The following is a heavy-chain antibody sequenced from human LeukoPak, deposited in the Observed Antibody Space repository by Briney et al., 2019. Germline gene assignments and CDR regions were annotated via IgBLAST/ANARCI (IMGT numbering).Heavy chain of an antibody. D-gene: IGHD6-13*01. Sequence: GGSLRLSCVASGFPFSSYWMTWVRQAPGKGLEWVANIKQDGSKKSYVDSVKGRFTISRDNAKSSLYLQMNSLRAEDTAVYYCARAGITTTGPLFQHWGQGTLVTVSS. CDR1: GFPFSSYW. CDR2: IKQDGSKK. CDR3: ARAGITTTGPLFQH. J-gene: IGHJ1*01. V-gene: IGHV3-7*01.